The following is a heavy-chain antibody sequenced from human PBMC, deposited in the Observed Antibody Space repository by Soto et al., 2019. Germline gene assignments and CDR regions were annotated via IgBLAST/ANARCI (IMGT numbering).Heavy chain of an antibody. J-gene: IGHJ6*03. CDR1: GFTFSDSA. CDR2: IRSKPNTDAT. V-gene: IGHV3-73*01. Sequence: ESGGGLVQPGGSPKLSCAASGFTFSDSAMHWVRQASGKGLEWVGRIRSKPNTDATAYAASVKGRFTISRDDSKNTAYLQMNSLKTEDTAVYYCTRHVDCSGGSCYSGYYYYMDVWGKGTTVTVSS. CDR3: TRHVDCSGGSCYSGYYYYMDV. D-gene: IGHD2-15*01.